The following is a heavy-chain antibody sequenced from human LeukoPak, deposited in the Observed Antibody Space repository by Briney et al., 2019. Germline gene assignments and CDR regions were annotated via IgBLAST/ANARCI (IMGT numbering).Heavy chain of an antibody. CDR2: ISGSGGST. CDR3: AKPTRTAIKNYYFDY. D-gene: IGHD5-18*01. V-gene: IGHV3-23*01. Sequence: GGSLRLSCAASGFTFSSYAMSWVRQAPGKGLEWVSAISGSGGSTYYADFVKGRFTISRDNSKNTLYLQMNSLGAEDTAVYYCAKPTRTAIKNYYFDYWGQGTLVTVSS. CDR1: GFTFSSYA. J-gene: IGHJ4*02.